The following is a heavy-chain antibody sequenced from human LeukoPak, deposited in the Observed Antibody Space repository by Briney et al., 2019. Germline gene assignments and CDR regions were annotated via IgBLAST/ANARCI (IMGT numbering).Heavy chain of an antibody. J-gene: IGHJ6*03. CDR3: ARGQWELLRYNYIDV. Sequence: SETLSLTCTVSGGSITSFYWNWIRQPAGKGLGGIGRIDTSGSTNYNPSLKSRVTMSVDTSKNQFSLRLSSVTAADTAVYYCARGQWELLRYNYIDVWGKGTTVTVSS. D-gene: IGHD1-26*01. V-gene: IGHV4-4*07. CDR2: IDTSGST. CDR1: GGSITSFY.